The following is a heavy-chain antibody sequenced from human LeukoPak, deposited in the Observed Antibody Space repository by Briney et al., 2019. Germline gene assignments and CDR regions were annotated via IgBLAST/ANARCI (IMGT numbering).Heavy chain of an antibody. D-gene: IGHD2-21*02. J-gene: IGHJ4*02. CDR3: ARDQQMEYCGGDCYSLDY. CDR1: GFTFSSYS. Sequence: GGSLRLSCAASGFTFSSYSMNWVRQAPGKGLEWVSSISSSSSYIYYADSVKGRFTISRDNAKNSLYLQMNSLRAEDTAVYYCARDQQMEYCGGDCYSLDYWGQGTLVTVSS. V-gene: IGHV3-21*01. CDR2: ISSSSSYI.